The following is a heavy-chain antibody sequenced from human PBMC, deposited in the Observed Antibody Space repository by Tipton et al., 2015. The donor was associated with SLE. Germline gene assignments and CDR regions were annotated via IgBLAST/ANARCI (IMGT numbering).Heavy chain of an antibody. D-gene: IGHD6-13*01. CDR2: IWYDGSNK. J-gene: IGHJ3*02. CDR3: AKDRFSSSSGLDI. CDR1: GFTFSRNG. V-gene: IGHV3-33*06. Sequence: RSLRLSCAASGFTFSRNGMHWVRQAPGKGLEWVAGIWYDGSNKYYSDSVKGRFTISRDNSQNTLYLQMYSLRPEDTAMYYCAKDRFSSSSGLDIWGQGTLVTVSS.